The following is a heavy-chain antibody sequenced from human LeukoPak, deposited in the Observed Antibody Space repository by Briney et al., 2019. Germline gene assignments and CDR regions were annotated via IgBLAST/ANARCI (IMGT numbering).Heavy chain of an antibody. CDR3: TTWVGAHFDF. Sequence: GESLRLSCAGSGFTFSNYAMHWVRQAPGKGLGWVSTIDGPTFRTHYADSVMGRFTISRDNSKNTLYLQMNSLRAEDTAVYFCTTWVGAHFDFWGQGTLVTVSS. D-gene: IGHD1-26*01. CDR1: GFTFSNYA. CDR2: IDGPTFRT. J-gene: IGHJ4*02. V-gene: IGHV3-23*01.